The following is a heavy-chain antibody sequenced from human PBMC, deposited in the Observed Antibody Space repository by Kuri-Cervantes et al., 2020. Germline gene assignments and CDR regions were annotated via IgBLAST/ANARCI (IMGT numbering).Heavy chain of an antibody. CDR1: GYTFFNYG. Sequence: VKVSCKTSGYTFFNYGISWVRQAPGQGLEWMGWSSVYNGDTNYAQKFQGRVTLTSDRSSNTVAMELRSLRSEDTAVYYCARGIRVKLMDVWGQGTTVTVSS. CDR2: SSVYNGDT. V-gene: IGHV1-18*01. D-gene: IGHD3-10*01. J-gene: IGHJ6*02. CDR3: ARGIRVKLMDV.